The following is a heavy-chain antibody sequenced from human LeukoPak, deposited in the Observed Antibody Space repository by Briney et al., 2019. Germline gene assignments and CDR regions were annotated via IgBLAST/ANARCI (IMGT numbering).Heavy chain of an antibody. CDR1: GFTFSSYA. Sequence: PGGSLRLSCAASGFTFSSYAMHWVRQAPGKGLEWVAVISYDGSNKYYADSVKGRFTISRDNSKNTLYLQMNSLRAEDTAVYYCARGRRRYCSSTSCYYYYGMDVWGQGTTVTVSS. CDR2: ISYDGSNK. CDR3: ARGRRRYCSSTSCYYYYGMDV. D-gene: IGHD2-2*01. V-gene: IGHV3-30*04. J-gene: IGHJ6*02.